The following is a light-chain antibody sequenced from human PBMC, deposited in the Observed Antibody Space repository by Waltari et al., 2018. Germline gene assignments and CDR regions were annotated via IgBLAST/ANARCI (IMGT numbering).Light chain of an antibody. CDR1: ALPNQY. CDR3: QTGDSSGSYKV. Sequence: SYELTQPPSVSVSPGQTARITCPGDALPNQYAYWYQQKPGQAPVLVIYTVIGRPSGIRDLFSCSSAGTTVTLTSSGVQAEDEGDYYCQTGDSSGSYKVFCGGTKLTVL. CDR2: TVI. J-gene: IGLJ3*02. V-gene: IGLV3-25*03.